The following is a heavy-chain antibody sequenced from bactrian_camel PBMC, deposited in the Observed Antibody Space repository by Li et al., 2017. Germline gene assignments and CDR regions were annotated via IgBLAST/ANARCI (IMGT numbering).Heavy chain of an antibody. J-gene: IGHJ4*01. V-gene: IGHV3S53*01. CDR2: IDGAGTP. Sequence: VQLVESGGGSVQAGGSQRLSCAASDSTFRRRCWGWFRQAPGKEREGVAVIDGAGTPAYPHSVKDRFTISQVNNTLYLQMNGLKPEDTAVYYCATGLRPYCSGVYCYTHYDYWGQGTQVTVS. CDR3: ATGLRPYCSGVYCYTHYDY. D-gene: IGHD2*01. CDR1: DSTFRRRC.